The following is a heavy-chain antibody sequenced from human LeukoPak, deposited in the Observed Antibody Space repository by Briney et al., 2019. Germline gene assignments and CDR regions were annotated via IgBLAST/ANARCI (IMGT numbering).Heavy chain of an antibody. Sequence: PSETLSLTCTVSGGSISRHYWSWIRQSPGKGLEWIGYIYYSGNIYYSGRTNYNPSLKSRVTISVDTSKNQFSLKLSSVTAADTAVYYCARDDYDSSGYSDFDYWGQGTLVTVSS. J-gene: IGHJ4*02. CDR1: GGSISRHY. CDR2: IYYSGNIYYSGRT. V-gene: IGHV4-59*11. D-gene: IGHD3-22*01. CDR3: ARDDYDSSGYSDFDY.